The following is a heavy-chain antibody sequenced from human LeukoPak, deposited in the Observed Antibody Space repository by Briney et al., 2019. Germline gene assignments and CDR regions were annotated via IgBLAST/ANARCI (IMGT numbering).Heavy chain of an antibody. CDR2: IKQDGSEK. D-gene: IGHD2-15*01. V-gene: IGHV3-7*01. J-gene: IGHJ3*02. CDR1: GFTFSSYW. CDR3: ARPVVAATTPDTFDI. Sequence: GGSLRLSCAASGFTFSSYWMSWVRQAPGKGLEWVANIKQDGSEKYYVDSVKGRFTISRDNAKNSLYLQMNSLRAEDTAVYYCARPVVAATTPDTFDIWGQGTMVTVSS.